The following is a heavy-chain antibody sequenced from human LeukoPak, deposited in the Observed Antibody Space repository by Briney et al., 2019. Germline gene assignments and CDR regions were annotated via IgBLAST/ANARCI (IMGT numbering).Heavy chain of an antibody. J-gene: IGHJ4*02. V-gene: IGHV4-59*08. CDR1: GGSISRFD. D-gene: IGHD5-12*01. CDR3: ATQATGFSLGSLDF. CDR2: IYYTGST. Sequence: SETLSLTCTVSGGSISRFDWSWIRQPPGKGLEWIGYIYYTGSTNYNPSLKSRVTMSVDTSKNLFSLRLNSVTAADTAVYYCATQATGFSLGSLDFWGQGTLVTVSS.